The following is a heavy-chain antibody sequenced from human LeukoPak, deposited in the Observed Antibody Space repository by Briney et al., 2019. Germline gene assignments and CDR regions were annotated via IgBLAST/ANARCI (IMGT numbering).Heavy chain of an antibody. CDR3: ARFGTPRRPYYMDV. Sequence: SETLSLTCTVSGGSISSYYWSWIRQPPGKGLEWIGYIYYSGSTNYNPSLKSRVTISVDTSKNQFSLKLSSVTAADTAVYYCARFGTPRRPYYMDVWGKGTTVTVSS. J-gene: IGHJ6*03. CDR2: IYYSGST. V-gene: IGHV4-59*01. D-gene: IGHD3-16*01. CDR1: GGSISSYY.